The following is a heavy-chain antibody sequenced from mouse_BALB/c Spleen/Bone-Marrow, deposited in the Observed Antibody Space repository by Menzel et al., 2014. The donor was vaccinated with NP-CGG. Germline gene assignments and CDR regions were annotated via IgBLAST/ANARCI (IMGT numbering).Heavy chain of an antibody. CDR3: AKGGNYRYDFDY. J-gene: IGHJ2*01. CDR2: FNPYNDGS. Sequence: VHVKQSGPELVKPGASVKMSCKASGYTFTSSVMHWVKQKPGQGLEWIGYFNPYNDGSKYNEKFKGKATLTSDKSSSTAYMGLSSLTSEDSAVYYCAKGGNYRYDFDYWGQGTTLTVSS. V-gene: IGHV1-14*01. D-gene: IGHD2-14*01. CDR1: GYTFTSSV.